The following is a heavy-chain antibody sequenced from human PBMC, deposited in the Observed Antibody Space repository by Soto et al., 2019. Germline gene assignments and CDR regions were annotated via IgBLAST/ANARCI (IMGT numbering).Heavy chain of an antibody. J-gene: IGHJ4*02. V-gene: IGHV3-23*01. CDR3: AKRATGTDFDY. D-gene: IGHD1-1*01. CDR2: ISGSGLIT. Sequence: GGSLRLSCAASGFTFSNYAMSWVRQAPGKGLEWVSGISGSGLITYYADSVKGRFTISRDNSKNTLYLQMNSLRAEDTAVYYCAKRATGTDFDYWGQGTLVTVSS. CDR1: GFTFSNYA.